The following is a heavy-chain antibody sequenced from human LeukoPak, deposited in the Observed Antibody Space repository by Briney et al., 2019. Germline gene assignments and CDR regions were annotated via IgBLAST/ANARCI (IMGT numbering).Heavy chain of an antibody. CDR3: AAGRFLDAFDI. CDR2: IYYSGST. CDR1: GGSISSYY. D-gene: IGHD3-3*01. Sequence: SETLSLTCTVSGGSISSYYWSWIRQPPGKGLEWIGYIYYSGSTNYNPSLKSRVTISVDTSKNQFSLKLSSVTAADTAVYYCAAGRFLDAFDIWGQGTMVTVSS. V-gene: IGHV4-59*12. J-gene: IGHJ3*02.